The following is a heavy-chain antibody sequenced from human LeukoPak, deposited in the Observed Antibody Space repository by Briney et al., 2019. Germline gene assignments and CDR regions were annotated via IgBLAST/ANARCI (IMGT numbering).Heavy chain of an antibody. Sequence: PSETLSLTCAVYGGSFSGYYWSWIRQPPGKGLEWIGEINHSGSTNYNPSLKSRVTISVDTSKNQFSLKLSSVTAADTAVYYCASRVPARGYYYYDMDVWGQGTTVTVSS. CDR1: GGSFSGYY. J-gene: IGHJ6*02. CDR3: ASRVPARGYYYYDMDV. D-gene: IGHD2-2*01. V-gene: IGHV4-34*01. CDR2: INHSGST.